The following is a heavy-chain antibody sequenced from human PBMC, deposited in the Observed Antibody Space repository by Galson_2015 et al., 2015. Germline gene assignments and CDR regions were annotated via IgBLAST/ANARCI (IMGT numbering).Heavy chain of an antibody. V-gene: IGHV1-46*01. Sequence: SVKVSCKASGGTFSSYAISWVRQAPGQGLEWMGIVNPSGGSTSYAQKFRGRVTMTRDTSTNTVYMELSSLRSEDTAVYYCAREAYYGSGRPYYFDYWGQGTLVTVSS. J-gene: IGHJ4*02. D-gene: IGHD3-10*01. CDR1: GGTFSSYA. CDR2: VNPSGGST. CDR3: AREAYYGSGRPYYFDY.